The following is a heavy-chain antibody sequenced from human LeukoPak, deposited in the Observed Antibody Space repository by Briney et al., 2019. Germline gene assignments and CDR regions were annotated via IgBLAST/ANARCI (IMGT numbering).Heavy chain of an antibody. J-gene: IGHJ6*03. CDR3: VRMQSRENPSIEQKVLYGYYYYYYMDV. CDR1: GDTFNTHW. D-gene: IGHD2-2*02. CDR2: IYPGDSDT. V-gene: IGHV5-51*01. Sequence: GESLKISCKGSGDTFNTHWIGWVRQMPGKGLEWMGIIYPGDSDTRYSPSFEGQVPISAAKSSRTPYLQWSRLKASDTAMYYWVRMQSRENPSIEQKVLYGYYYYYYMDVWGKGTTVTVSS.